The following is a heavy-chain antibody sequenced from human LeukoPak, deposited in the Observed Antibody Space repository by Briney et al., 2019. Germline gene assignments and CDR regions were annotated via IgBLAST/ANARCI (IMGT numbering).Heavy chain of an antibody. V-gene: IGHV3-9*01. D-gene: IGHD3-22*01. Sequence: GRSLRLSCAASGFTFDDYAMHWVRQAPGKGLEWVPGISWNSGSIGYADSVKGRFTISRDNAKNSLYLQVNSLRAEDTALYYCAKDRSGYSTRDAFDIWGQGTMVTVSS. J-gene: IGHJ3*02. CDR2: ISWNSGSI. CDR3: AKDRSGYSTRDAFDI. CDR1: GFTFDDYA.